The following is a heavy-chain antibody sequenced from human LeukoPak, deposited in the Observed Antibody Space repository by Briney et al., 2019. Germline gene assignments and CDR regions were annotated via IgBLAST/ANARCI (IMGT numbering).Heavy chain of an antibody. CDR2: IYTSGST. J-gene: IGHJ4*02. CDR1: GGSISSYY. Sequence: PSETLSLTRTVSGGSISSYYWSWIRQPAGKGLEWIGRIYTSGSTNYNPSLKSRVTISVDTSKNRFSLKLSSVTAADTAVYYCARHKSPLPLHWGQGTLVTVSS. D-gene: IGHD3-10*01. V-gene: IGHV4-4*07. CDR3: ARHKSPLPLH.